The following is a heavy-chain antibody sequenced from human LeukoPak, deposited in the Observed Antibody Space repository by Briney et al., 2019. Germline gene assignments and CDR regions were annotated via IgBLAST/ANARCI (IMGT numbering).Heavy chain of an antibody. CDR2: IYYSGST. Sequence: SETLSLTCTVSGGSISSYYWSWIRQPPGKGLEWIGYIYYSGSTNYNPSLKSRVTISVDTSKNQFSLKLSSVTAADTAVYYCARGAILTGSHRAKDDLRYGMDVWGQGTTVTVSS. D-gene: IGHD3-9*01. V-gene: IGHV4-59*01. CDR1: GGSISSYY. J-gene: IGHJ6*02. CDR3: ARGAILTGSHRAKDDLRYGMDV.